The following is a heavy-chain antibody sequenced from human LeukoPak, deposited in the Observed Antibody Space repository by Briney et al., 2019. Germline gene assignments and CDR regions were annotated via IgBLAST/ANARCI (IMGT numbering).Heavy chain of an antibody. Sequence: ASVKVSCKVSGYTLTELSMHWVRQAPGKGLEWMGGFDPEDGETNYAQKFQGRVTITADESTSTAYMELSSLRSEDTAVYYCASSSSWYYFDYWGQGTLVTVSS. CDR2: FDPEDGET. CDR3: ASSSSWYYFDY. J-gene: IGHJ4*02. V-gene: IGHV1-24*01. CDR1: GYTLTELS. D-gene: IGHD6-13*01.